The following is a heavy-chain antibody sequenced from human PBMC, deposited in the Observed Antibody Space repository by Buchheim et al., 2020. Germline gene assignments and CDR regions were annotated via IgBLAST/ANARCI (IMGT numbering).Heavy chain of an antibody. V-gene: IGHV3-15*01. Sequence: EVQLVESGGGLVKPGGSLRLSCAASGSTFNTAWMNWVRQTPGKALEWVGHFRSQADVGTTDYAARVKGRFTVSINDSQEMFYLQMNNLKTEDTALYYCSTGPGIQLAWGQGT. CDR1: GSTFNTAW. CDR2: FRSQADVGTT. D-gene: IGHD5-18*01. J-gene: IGHJ4*02. CDR3: STGPGIQLA.